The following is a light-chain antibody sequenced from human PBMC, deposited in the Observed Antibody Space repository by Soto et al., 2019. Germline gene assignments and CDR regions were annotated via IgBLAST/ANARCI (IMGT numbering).Light chain of an antibody. Sequence: DIQMTQSPSTLSASVGDRVTITCRASQSISSWLAWYQQKPGKAPNLLIYKASSLQSGVPSRLTGSGPGTEFTLTISSLQPDDFATYYCQQYDSYSLSFGGGTKVEIK. CDR2: KAS. CDR3: QQYDSYSLS. V-gene: IGKV1-5*03. CDR1: QSISSW. J-gene: IGKJ4*01.